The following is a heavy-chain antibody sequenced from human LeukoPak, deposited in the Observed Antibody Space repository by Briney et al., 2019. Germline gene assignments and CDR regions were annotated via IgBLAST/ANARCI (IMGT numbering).Heavy chain of an antibody. CDR2: ISSSSSSI. CDR1: GFTFSSYS. CDR3: ANGFYSSSWYYLDY. V-gene: IGHV3-21*04. J-gene: IGHJ4*02. D-gene: IGHD6-13*01. Sequence: PGGSLRLSCAASGFTFSSYSMSWVRQAPGKGLEWVSCISSSSSSIYYTDSVKGRFTISRGNAKNTLYLQMNSLRAEDTAVYYCANGFYSSSWYYLDYWGQGTLVTVSS.